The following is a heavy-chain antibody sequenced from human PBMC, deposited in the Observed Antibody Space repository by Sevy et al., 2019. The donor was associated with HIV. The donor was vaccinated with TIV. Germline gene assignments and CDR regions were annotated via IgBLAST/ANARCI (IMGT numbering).Heavy chain of an antibody. CDR1: GFTFSSYA. V-gene: IGHV3-30-3*01. CDR3: ASSYYYDSSGYFNY. D-gene: IGHD3-22*01. Sequence: GGSLRLSCAASGFTFSSYAMHWVRQAPGKGLEWVAVISYDGSNKYYADSVKGRFTISRDNSKNTLYLQMTSLRAEDTAVYYCASSYYYDSSGYFNYWGQGTLVTVSS. CDR2: ISYDGSNK. J-gene: IGHJ4*02.